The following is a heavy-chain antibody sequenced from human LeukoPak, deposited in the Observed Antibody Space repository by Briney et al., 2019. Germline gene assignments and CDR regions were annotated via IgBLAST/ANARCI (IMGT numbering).Heavy chain of an antibody. J-gene: IGHJ3*02. CDR1: GGSISSSSYY. D-gene: IGHD3-22*01. CDR2: IYYSGST. Sequence: PSETLSLTCTVSGGSISSSSYYWGWIRQPPGKGLEWIGSIYYSGSTYYNPSLKSRVTISVDTSKNQFSLKLSSVTAADTAVYYCASGPMIVLGAFDIWGQGTMVTVSS. V-gene: IGHV4-39*07. CDR3: ASGPMIVLGAFDI.